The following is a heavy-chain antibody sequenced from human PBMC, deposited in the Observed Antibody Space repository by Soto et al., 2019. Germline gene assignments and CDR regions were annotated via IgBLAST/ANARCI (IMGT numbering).Heavy chain of an antibody. CDR3: AREGGHSGSYYYYYGMDV. CDR2: ISAYNGNT. J-gene: IGHJ6*02. D-gene: IGHD1-26*01. V-gene: IGHV1-18*04. Sequence: GASVKVSCKASGYTFTSYGISWVRQAPGQGXEWMGWISAYNGNTNYAQKLQGRVTMTTDTSTSTAYMELRSLRSDDTAVYYCAREGGHSGSYYYYYGMDVWGQGTTVTVSS. CDR1: GYTFTSYG.